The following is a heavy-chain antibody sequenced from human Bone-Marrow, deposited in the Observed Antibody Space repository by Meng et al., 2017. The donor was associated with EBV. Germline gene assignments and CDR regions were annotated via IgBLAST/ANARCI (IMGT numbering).Heavy chain of an antibody. CDR3: ARPFPSIVSPRLDPFGY. V-gene: IGHV4-39*01. Sequence: QLQLQESGPGQVKPSXXLSLTXXVSGGSISSFYYWGWIRQPPGRGLEWIGSVHYSGSTYYSPSLKSRITVSVDTSKNQFSLRLTSVTAADTAVYYCARPFPSIVSPRLDPFGYWGQGTLVTVSS. D-gene: IGHD5/OR15-5a*01. CDR1: GGSISSFYY. CDR2: VHYSGST. J-gene: IGHJ4*02.